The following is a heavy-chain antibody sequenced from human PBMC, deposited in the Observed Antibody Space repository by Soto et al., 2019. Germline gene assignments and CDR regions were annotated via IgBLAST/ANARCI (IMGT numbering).Heavy chain of an antibody. Sequence: EVQLVESGGGLVQPGGSLSLSCVASGFTFSSYWMHWVRQAPGKGLVWVSSISNDGSSTSYADPVKGRFTISRDNDKNTLYLQMNSLRAEDTAVYYCARLPNKSPQNWGQGTLVIVSP. CDR3: ARLPNKSPQN. CDR2: ISNDGSST. J-gene: IGHJ1*01. CDR1: GFTFSSYW. V-gene: IGHV3-74*01.